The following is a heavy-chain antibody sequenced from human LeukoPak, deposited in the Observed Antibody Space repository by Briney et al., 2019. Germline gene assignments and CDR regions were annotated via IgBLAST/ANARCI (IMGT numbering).Heavy chain of an antibody. CDR2: ISGDGGST. J-gene: IGHJ4*02. CDR3: AKEGGGYCSSTSCYEADY. V-gene: IGHV3-43*02. Sequence: GGSLKLSCAASGFTFDDYAMHWVRQAPGKGLEWVSLISGDGGSTYYADSVKGRFTISRDNSKNSLYLQMNSLRTEDTALYYCAKEGGGYCSSTSCYEADYWGQGTLVTVSS. CDR1: GFTFDDYA. D-gene: IGHD2-2*01.